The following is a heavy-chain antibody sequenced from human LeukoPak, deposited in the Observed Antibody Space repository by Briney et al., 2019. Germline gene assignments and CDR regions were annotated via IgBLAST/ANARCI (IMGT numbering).Heavy chain of an antibody. D-gene: IGHD3-10*01. V-gene: IGHV1-46*01. CDR2: INPSGGST. CDR1: GYTFTSYY. CDR3: ARDSIFLEKPHYYGSGSPNLYFDY. Sequence: ASVKVSCKASGYTFTSYYMHWVRLAPGQGLEWMGIINPSGGSTSYAQKFQGRVTMTRDTSTSTVYMELSSLRSEDTAVYYCARDSIFLEKPHYYGSGSPNLYFDYWGQGTLVTVSS. J-gene: IGHJ4*02.